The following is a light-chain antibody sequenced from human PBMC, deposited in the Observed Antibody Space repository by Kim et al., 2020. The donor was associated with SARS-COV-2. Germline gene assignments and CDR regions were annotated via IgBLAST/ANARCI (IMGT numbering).Light chain of an antibody. Sequence: PGERATLACRASQSVSSYLAWYQQKPGQAPRLLIYDASNRATGIPARFSGSGSGTDFTLTISSLEPEDFAVYYCQQRSNWPPWTFGQGTKVDIK. V-gene: IGKV3-11*01. CDR3: QQRSNWPPWT. CDR2: DAS. J-gene: IGKJ1*01. CDR1: QSVSSY.